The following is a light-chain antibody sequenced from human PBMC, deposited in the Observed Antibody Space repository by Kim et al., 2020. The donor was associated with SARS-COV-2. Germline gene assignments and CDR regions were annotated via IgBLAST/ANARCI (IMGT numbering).Light chain of an antibody. CDR3: QSYDSSLSGWV. CDR2: GNS. CDR1: SSNIGAGYD. J-gene: IGLJ3*02. V-gene: IGLV1-40*01. Sequence: QSVTISCTRSSSNIGAGYDVHWYQQLPGTAPKLLIYGNSNRPSGVPDRFSGSKSGTSASLAITGLQAEDEADYYCQSYDSSLSGWVFGGGTQLTVL.